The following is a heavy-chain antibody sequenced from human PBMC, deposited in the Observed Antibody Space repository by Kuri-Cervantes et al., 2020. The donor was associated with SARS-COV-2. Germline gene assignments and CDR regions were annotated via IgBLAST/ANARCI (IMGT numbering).Heavy chain of an antibody. J-gene: IGHJ4*02. CDR1: EFTFGSYS. D-gene: IGHD6-19*01. CDR2: INHSGST. Sequence: GSLRLSCAASEFTFGSYSMSWIRQPPGKGLEWIGEINHSGSTYYNPSLKSQVTISVDTSKNQFSLKLSSVTAADTAVYYCARHHGAVAGPFDYWGQGTLVTVSS. CDR3: ARHHGAVAGPFDY. V-gene: IGHV4-34*01.